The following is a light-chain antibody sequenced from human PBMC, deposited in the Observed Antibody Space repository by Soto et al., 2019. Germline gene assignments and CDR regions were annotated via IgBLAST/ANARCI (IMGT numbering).Light chain of an antibody. CDR1: SSNIGSNY. J-gene: IGLJ1*01. CDR3: SSYTNTNTRACV. CDR2: EVT. V-gene: IGLV1-47*01. Sequence: QSVLTQPPSASGTPGQRVTISCSGSSSNIGSNYVYWYQQLPGTAPKLIIYEVTDRPSGVSNRFSGSKSGNTASLTISGLQAEDEAEYYCSSYTNTNTRACVFGTGTKVTVL.